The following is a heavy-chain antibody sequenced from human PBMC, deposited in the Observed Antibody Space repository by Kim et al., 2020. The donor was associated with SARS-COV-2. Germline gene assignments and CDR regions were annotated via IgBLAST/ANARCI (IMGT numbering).Heavy chain of an antibody. CDR3: ARGQPNDYYYGMDV. V-gene: IGHV3-53*04. CDR1: GFTVSSNY. J-gene: IGHJ6*02. CDR2: IYSGGST. D-gene: IGHD2-8*01. Sequence: GGSLRLSCAASGFTVSSNYMSWVRQAPGKGLEWVSVIYSGGSTYYADSVKGRFTISRHNSKNTLYLQMNSLRAEDTAVYYCARGQPNDYYYGMDVWGQGTTVTVSS.